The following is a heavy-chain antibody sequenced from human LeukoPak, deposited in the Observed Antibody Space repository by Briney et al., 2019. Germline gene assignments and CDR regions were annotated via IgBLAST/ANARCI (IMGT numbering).Heavy chain of an antibody. CDR1: GGSFSSSSYY. J-gene: IGHJ6*02. CDR2: IYYTGST. Sequence: SETLSLTCTVSGGSFSSSSYYWGWIRQPPGKGLEWIGRIYYTGSTYYNPSLKSRVTISVDTSKNQFSLRLSSVTAADTAVYYCARPTSRYYNYYGMDVWGQGTTVTVSS. D-gene: IGHD6-13*01. CDR3: ARPTSRYYNYYGMDV. V-gene: IGHV4-39*01.